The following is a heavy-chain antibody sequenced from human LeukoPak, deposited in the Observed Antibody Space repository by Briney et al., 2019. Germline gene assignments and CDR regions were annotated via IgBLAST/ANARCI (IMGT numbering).Heavy chain of an antibody. CDR3: AREKDDHGDPGPLDA. D-gene: IGHD4-17*01. CDR2: IYNDGSTT. V-gene: IGHV3-74*01. CDR1: GFSFSDYG. Sequence: GGSLRLSCVASGFSFSDYGMHWVRQVPGKGLVWVARIYNDGSTTNYADSVKGRFTISRDNAANTLFLQMSSLRAEDTAVYYCAREKDDHGDPGPLDAWGQGDLVTVSS. J-gene: IGHJ5*02.